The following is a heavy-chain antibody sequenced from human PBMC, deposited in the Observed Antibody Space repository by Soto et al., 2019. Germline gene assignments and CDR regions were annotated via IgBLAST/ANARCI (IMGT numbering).Heavy chain of an antibody. D-gene: IGHD2-15*01. CDR1: GFPFGDYY. CDR2: ISPGSRYP. V-gene: IGHV3-11*06. Sequence: GESLRLYCASSGFPFGDYYMSWIRQAPGKGLEWLSYISPGSRYPAYADSVKGRFTISRDNAKRSLYLQMMSLTAEDTAIYYCVRGGGGGLFDPWGQGTMVTVSS. CDR3: VRGGGGGLFDP. J-gene: IGHJ5*02.